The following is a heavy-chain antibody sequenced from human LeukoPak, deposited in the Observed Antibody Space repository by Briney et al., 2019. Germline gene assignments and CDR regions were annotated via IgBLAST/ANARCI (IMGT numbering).Heavy chain of an antibody. CDR1: GGSISSYY. CDR3: ARVGGWAFGGVIVRFAFDI. D-gene: IGHD3-16*02. Sequence: SETLSLTCTVSGGSISSYYWSWIRQPPGKGLEWIGYIYYSGSTNYNPSLKSRVTISVDTSKNQFSLKLSSVTAADTAVYYCARVGGWAFGGVIVRFAFDIWGQGTMVTVSS. V-gene: IGHV4-59*01. CDR2: IYYSGST. J-gene: IGHJ3*02.